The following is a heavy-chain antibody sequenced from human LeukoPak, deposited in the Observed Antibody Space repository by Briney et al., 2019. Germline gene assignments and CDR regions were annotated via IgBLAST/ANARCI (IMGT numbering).Heavy chain of an antibody. J-gene: IGHJ1*01. CDR1: GFTFSSYW. V-gene: IGHV3-7*01. Sequence: TGGSLRLSCAASGFTFSSYWMSWVRQAPGKGLEWVANIKQDGSEKYYVDSVKGRFTISRDNAKNSLYLQMNSLRAEDTAVYYCARAPAGAGTIAEYFQHWGQGTLVTVSS. CDR2: IKQDGSEK. CDR3: ARAPAGAGTIAEYFQH. D-gene: IGHD6-19*01.